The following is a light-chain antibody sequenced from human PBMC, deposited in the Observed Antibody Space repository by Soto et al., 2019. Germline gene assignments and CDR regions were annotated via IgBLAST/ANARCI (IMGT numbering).Light chain of an antibody. CDR1: NSNIGAGYD. Sequence: QPVLTQPPSVSGAPGQRLTISCTGSNSNIGAGYDVHWYQQLPGTAPKLLIHGNTNRPSGVPDRFSGSQSGTSASLVIAGLQAEDEADYYCQSFDSSLSGSVFGGGTKLTVL. V-gene: IGLV1-40*01. CDR3: QSFDSSLSGSV. CDR2: GNT. J-gene: IGLJ3*02.